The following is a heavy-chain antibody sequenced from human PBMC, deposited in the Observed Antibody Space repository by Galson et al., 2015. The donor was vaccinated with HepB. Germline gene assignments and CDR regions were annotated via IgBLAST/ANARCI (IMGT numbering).Heavy chain of an antibody. CDR2: IKGKSDGGTT. D-gene: IGHD2/OR15-2a*01. V-gene: IGHV3-15*01. CDR3: GTEWYCNTTSCYYYGLHV. J-gene: IGHJ6*02. CDR1: GFTLSDAW. Sequence: SLRLSCAASGFTLSDAWMSWVRQAPGKGPEWVGRIKGKSDGGTTDYVAPVKDRFTISRDDSKNTLYLQMNSLKTEDTAIYFCGTEWYCNTTSCYYYGLHVWGRGTTVTVSS.